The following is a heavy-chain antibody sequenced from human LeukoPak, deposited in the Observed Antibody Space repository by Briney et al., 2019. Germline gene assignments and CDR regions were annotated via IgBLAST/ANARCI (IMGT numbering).Heavy chain of an antibody. D-gene: IGHD5-18*01. CDR1: GFTFSSYD. J-gene: IGHJ6*02. CDR2: IGTAGDT. Sequence: GGSLRLSCAASGFTFSSYDMHWVRQATGKGLEWVSAIGTAGDTYHPGSVKGRFTISRENAKNSLYLQMNSLRAGDTAVYYCARADTASYGMDVWGQGTTVTVSS. CDR3: ARADTASYGMDV. V-gene: IGHV3-13*01.